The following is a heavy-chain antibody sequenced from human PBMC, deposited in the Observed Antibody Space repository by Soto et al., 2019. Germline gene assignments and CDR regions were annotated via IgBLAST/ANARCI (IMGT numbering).Heavy chain of an antibody. CDR1: GFTFSSYW. J-gene: IGHJ4*02. CDR2: INSDGSST. CDR3: ARDKRDLRFLEWSYYFDY. V-gene: IGHV3-74*01. Sequence: PGGSLRLSCAASGFTFSSYWIHWVRQVPGKGLVWVSRINSDGSSTSYADSVKGRFTISRDNAKNTLYLQVNSLRAEDTAVYYCARDKRDLRFLEWSYYFDYWGQGTLVTVSS. D-gene: IGHD3-3*01.